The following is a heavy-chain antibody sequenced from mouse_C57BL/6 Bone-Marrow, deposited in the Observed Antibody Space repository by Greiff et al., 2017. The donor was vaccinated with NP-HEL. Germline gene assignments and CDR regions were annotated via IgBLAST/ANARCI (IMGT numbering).Heavy chain of an antibody. D-gene: IGHD1-1*01. Sequence: QVQLQQPGAELVKPGASVKMSCKASGYTFTSYWITWVKQRPGQGLEWIGDIYPGSGSTNYNEKFKSKATLTVDTSSSTAYMQLSSLTSEDSAVYYCARRGSLLLRLWFAYWGQGTLVTVSA. J-gene: IGHJ3*01. V-gene: IGHV1-55*01. CDR1: GYTFTSYW. CDR3: ARRGSLLLRLWFAY. CDR2: IYPGSGST.